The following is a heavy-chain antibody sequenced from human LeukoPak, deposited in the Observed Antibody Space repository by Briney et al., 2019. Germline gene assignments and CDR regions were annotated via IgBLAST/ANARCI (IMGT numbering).Heavy chain of an antibody. D-gene: IGHD6-13*01. V-gene: IGHV3-30*18. Sequence: GRSLRLSCAASGFTFSSYGMHWVRQAPGKGLEWVAVISYDGSNKYYADSVKGRFTISRDNSKNTLYLQMNSLRAEDTAVYYCAKSYSSSWYGGVDAFDIWGQGTMVTVSS. CDR1: GFTFSSYG. CDR3: AKSYSSSWYGGVDAFDI. J-gene: IGHJ3*02. CDR2: ISYDGSNK.